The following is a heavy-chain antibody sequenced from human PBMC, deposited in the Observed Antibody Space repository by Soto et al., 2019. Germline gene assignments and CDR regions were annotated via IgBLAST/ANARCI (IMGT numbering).Heavy chain of an antibody. CDR2: ISWNSGSI. J-gene: IGHJ4*02. V-gene: IGHV3-9*01. CDR1: GFTFDDYA. Sequence: GGSLRLSCAASGFTFDDYAMHWVRQAPGKGLEWVSGISWNSGSIGYADSVKGRFTISRDNAKNSLYLQMNSLRAEDTAVYYCANRFDYWGQGTLVTVSS. CDR3: ANRFDY.